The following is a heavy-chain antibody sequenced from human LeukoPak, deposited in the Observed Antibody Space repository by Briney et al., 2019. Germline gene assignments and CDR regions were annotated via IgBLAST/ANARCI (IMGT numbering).Heavy chain of an antibody. Sequence: SETLSLTCTVSGGSISSYYWSWIRQPPGKGLEWIGYIYYSGSTNYTPSLKSRVTISVDTSKNQFSLKLSSVTAADTAVYYCARLLVAVATTEKDRYYYYYMDVWGKGTTVTVSS. CDR1: GGSISSYY. CDR2: IYYSGST. J-gene: IGHJ6*03. D-gene: IGHD5-12*01. V-gene: IGHV4-59*01. CDR3: ARLLVAVATTEKDRYYYYYMDV.